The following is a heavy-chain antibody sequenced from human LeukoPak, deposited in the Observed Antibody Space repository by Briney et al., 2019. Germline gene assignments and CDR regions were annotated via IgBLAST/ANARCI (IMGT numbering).Heavy chain of an antibody. J-gene: IGHJ4*02. Sequence: GGSLRLSCEASGFTFSDYWMSWVRQAPGKGLEWVANIKQDGSQKYYVDSMKGRFTISRDNAKNSLYPQMNSLRAEDTAVYYCARKGLPDYWGQGTLVTVSS. D-gene: IGHD2-15*01. V-gene: IGHV3-7*01. CDR2: IKQDGSQK. CDR1: GFTFSDYW. CDR3: ARKGLPDY.